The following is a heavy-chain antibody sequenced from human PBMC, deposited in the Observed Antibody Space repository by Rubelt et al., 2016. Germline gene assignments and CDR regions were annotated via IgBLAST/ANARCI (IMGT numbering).Heavy chain of an antibody. Sequence: QVQLVQSGSELKKPGASVKVSCKASGYSIINYAMNWLRQAPGQGPEWMGWISTSNGNIKYGEKFQGRVTMTTDTSTSTVHMELSSLRSEDTALYYCVRGMGTASARWFDPWGQGTLVTVSS. CDR1: GYSIINYA. CDR3: VRGMGTASARWFDP. V-gene: IGHV1-18*01. CDR2: ISTSNGNI. D-gene: IGHD2-21*02. J-gene: IGHJ5*02.